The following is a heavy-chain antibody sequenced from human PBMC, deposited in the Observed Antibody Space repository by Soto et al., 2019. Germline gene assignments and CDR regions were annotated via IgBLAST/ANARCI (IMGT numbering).Heavy chain of an antibody. D-gene: IGHD5-18*01. CDR2: IYYSGTT. Sequence: SETLSLNCNVSGVSISNYYWSWIRQPPGKGLEYIGRIYYSGTTNYNPSLKSRVTISVDTSKNQFSLKLSSVTAADTAMYFCASFSGYNFGLVHWGQGTLVTVSS. J-gene: IGHJ4*02. V-gene: IGHV4-59*08. CDR1: GVSISNYY. CDR3: ASFSGYNFGLVH.